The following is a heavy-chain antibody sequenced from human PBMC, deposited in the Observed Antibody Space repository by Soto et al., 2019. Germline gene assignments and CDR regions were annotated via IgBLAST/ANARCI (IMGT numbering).Heavy chain of an antibody. CDR3: ARWPDGYYYYGMDV. Sequence: QVQLVQSGAEVKKPGASVKVSCKASGYTFTSYDINWVRQATGQGLEWMGWMNPNSGNTGYAQKFQGRVAMTRNTSISTAYMELSSLRSEDTAVYYCARWPDGYYYYGMDVWGQGTTVTVSS. V-gene: IGHV1-8*01. CDR1: GYTFTSYD. J-gene: IGHJ6*02. CDR2: MNPNSGNT.